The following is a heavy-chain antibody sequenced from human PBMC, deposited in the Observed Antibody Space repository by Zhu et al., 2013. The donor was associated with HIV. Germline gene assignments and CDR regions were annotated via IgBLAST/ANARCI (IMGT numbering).Heavy chain of an antibody. Sequence: EVQLVQSGAEVKKPGESLKISCKGSGYSFTSYWIGWVRQMPGKGLEWMGIIYPGDSDTRYSPSFQGQVTISADKSISTAYLQWSSLKASDTAMYYCARRGWTTVTTAQGRVTSDLWGLATLVTVSS. CDR1: GYSFTSYW. CDR2: IYPGDSDT. D-gene: IGHD4-4*01. J-gene: IGHJ2*01. CDR3: ARRGWTTVTTAQGRVTSDL. V-gene: IGHV5-51*01.